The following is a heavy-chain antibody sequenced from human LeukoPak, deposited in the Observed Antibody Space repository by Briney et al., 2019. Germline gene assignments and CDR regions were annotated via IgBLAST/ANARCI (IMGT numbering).Heavy chain of an antibody. CDR1: GGSISSSSYY. J-gene: IGHJ4*02. V-gene: IGHV4-39*01. Sequence: PSETLSLTCTVSGGSISSSSYYWGWIRQPPGKGLEWIGSIYYSGSTYYNPSLKSRVTISVDTSKNQFSLKLSSVTAADTAVYYCARQKRGEPFDYWGQGTLVTVSS. CDR3: ARQKRGEPFDY. CDR2: IYYSGST. D-gene: IGHD3-16*01.